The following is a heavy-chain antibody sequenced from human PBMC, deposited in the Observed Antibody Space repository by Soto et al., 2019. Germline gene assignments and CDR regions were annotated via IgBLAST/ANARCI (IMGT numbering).Heavy chain of an antibody. CDR1: GFTFSSYS. CDR3: ARPEYSSSSYGMDV. Sequence: EVQLVESGGGLVQPGGSLRLSCAASGFTFSSYSMNWVRQAPGKGLEWVSYISSSRSTIYYADSVKGRFTISRDNAKNSLYLQMNSLRDEDTAGYYCARPEYSSSSYGMDVWGQGTTVTVSS. CDR2: ISSSRSTI. J-gene: IGHJ6*02. D-gene: IGHD6-6*01. V-gene: IGHV3-48*02.